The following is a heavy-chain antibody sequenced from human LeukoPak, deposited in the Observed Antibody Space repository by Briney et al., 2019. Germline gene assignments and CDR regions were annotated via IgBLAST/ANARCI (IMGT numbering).Heavy chain of an antibody. Sequence: GTLSLTCAVSGGSISSSNWWSWVRQAPGKGLECVANIKEDGSERHYVDSVKGRFTISRDNAKNSLYLQMNSLRAEDSAVYYCVRDYMGVWGKGTTVTVSS. CDR2: IKEDGSER. CDR3: VRDYMGV. V-gene: IGHV3-7*01. CDR1: GGSISSSNW. J-gene: IGHJ6*03.